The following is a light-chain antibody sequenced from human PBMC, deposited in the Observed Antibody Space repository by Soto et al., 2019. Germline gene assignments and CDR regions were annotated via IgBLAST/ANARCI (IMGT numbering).Light chain of an antibody. Sequence: ETVLTQSPGTLSLSPGERATPSCRASQSVSGSNVAWYQQRPGQAPRLLIYGASSRATGIPDRFSGTGSGIDFALTISRLEPEDFAVYYCQQYGSSSSSFGQGTKLEIK. CDR1: QSVSGSN. J-gene: IGKJ2*03. CDR3: QQYGSSSSS. V-gene: IGKV3-20*01. CDR2: GAS.